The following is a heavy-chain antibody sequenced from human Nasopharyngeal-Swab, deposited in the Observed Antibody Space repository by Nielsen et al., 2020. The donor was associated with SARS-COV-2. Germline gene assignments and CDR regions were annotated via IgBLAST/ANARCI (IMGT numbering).Heavy chain of an antibody. J-gene: IGHJ3*02. Sequence: ASVQVPCKASGYTLTSYGISWVRQAPGQGLAWMGWISAYNGNTNYAQKLQGRVTMTTDTSTSTAYMELRSLRSDDTAVYYCARDDTIYDYVWGSYRPNAFDIWGQGTMVTVSS. D-gene: IGHD3-16*02. CDR3: ARDDTIYDYVWGSYRPNAFDI. CDR2: ISAYNGNT. CDR1: GYTLTSYG. V-gene: IGHV1-18*01.